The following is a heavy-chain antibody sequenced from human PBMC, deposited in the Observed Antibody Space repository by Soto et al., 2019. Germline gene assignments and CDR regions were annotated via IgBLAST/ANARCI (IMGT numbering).Heavy chain of an antibody. Sequence: SVKVSCKASGGTFSNYAISWVRQAPGQGLEWMGGIIPMFGTTTYAQKFQGRVTVLADKSTTTAYMELSSLRFEDTAVYFCARHRGSPFYDSGRQYEYSHYHGMDPWGQGTSVTVSS. J-gene: IGHJ6*02. CDR3: ARHRGSPFYDSGRQYEYSHYHGMDP. D-gene: IGHD3-10*01. CDR2: IIPMFGTT. CDR1: GGTFSNYA. V-gene: IGHV1-69*06.